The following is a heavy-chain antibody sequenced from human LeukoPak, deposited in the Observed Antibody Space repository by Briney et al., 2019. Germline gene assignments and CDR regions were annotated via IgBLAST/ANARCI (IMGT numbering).Heavy chain of an antibody. CDR2: IYHSGST. J-gene: IGHJ5*02. CDR1: GGSISSNY. V-gene: IGHV4-59*01. CDR3: ARDLGWELTPLGWFDP. D-gene: IGHD1-26*01. Sequence: KPSETLSLTCIVSGGSISSNYWSWIRQPPGKGLEWIGYIYHSGSTNYNPSLKSRVTISIDTSRKHFSLKLSSVTAADTAVYYCARDLGWELTPLGWFDPWGRGTLVTVSS.